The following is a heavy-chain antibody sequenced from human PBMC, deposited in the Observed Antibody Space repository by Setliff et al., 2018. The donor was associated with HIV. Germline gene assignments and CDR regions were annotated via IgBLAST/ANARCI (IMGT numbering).Heavy chain of an antibody. D-gene: IGHD3-22*01. CDR2: VYYSGST. J-gene: IGHJ4*02. CDR3: ARHFELGSGASGYYGDY. V-gene: IGHV4-39*01. CDR1: GGSITSNDHF. Sequence: PSETLSLTCTVSGGSITSNDHFWAWVRQSPGKGLEWIGSVYYSGSTFQNPSLKSRVTLSVDTSKDQFFLNLRSVTAADTAVYYCARHFELGSGASGYYGDYWGQGTLVTVSS.